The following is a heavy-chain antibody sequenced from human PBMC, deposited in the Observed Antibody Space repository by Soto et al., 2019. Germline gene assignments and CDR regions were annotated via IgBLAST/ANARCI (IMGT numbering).Heavy chain of an antibody. CDR2: IITYNGNT. J-gene: IGHJ4*02. CDR1: GYTFSSYA. V-gene: IGHV1-18*01. CDR3: ARPGPTVDY. Sequence: QVQLVQSGAEVKKPGASVKVSCKASGYTFSSYAISWVRQAPGQGLEWMGWIITYNGNTNYAQKLQGRVTMTTDPSTTTAYMDLRSLRSDDTAVYYCARPGPTVDYWGQGTLVTVSS.